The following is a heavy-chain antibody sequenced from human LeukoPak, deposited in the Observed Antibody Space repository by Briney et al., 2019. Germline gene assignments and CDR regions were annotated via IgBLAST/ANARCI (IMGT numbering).Heavy chain of an antibody. CDR2: ISGSAYST. CDR1: GFTFSSYG. J-gene: IGHJ3*02. V-gene: IGHV3-23*01. Sequence: GGSLRLSCAASGFTFSSYGMNWVRQAPGKGLEWVSTISGSAYSTYYADSVKGRFTISRDNSRNTLYLQMNSLRADDTAVYYCAKDPTTSSRLLWFGNLDAFDIWGQGTMVTVSS. D-gene: IGHD3-10*01. CDR3: AKDPTTSSRLLWFGNLDAFDI.